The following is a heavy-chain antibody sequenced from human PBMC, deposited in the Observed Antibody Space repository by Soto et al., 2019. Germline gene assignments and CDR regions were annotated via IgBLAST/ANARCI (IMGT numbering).Heavy chain of an antibody. V-gene: IGHV3-72*01. CDR1: GLIFSDYH. CDR3: AMLGGWSGGSSGMDV. Sequence: EVQLVESGGGLVQPGGSLRLSCAASGLIFSDYHMDWVRQAPGKGLEWVGRIRRKANSYTTEYAASVQGRFTISRDDSKNSLYLQMTSLKSEDTAVYYCAMLGGWSGGSSGMDVWGQGTTVTVSS. J-gene: IGHJ6*02. CDR2: IRRKANSYTT. D-gene: IGHD6-19*01.